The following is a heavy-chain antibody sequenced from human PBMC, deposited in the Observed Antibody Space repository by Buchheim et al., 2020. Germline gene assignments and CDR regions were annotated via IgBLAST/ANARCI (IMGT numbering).Heavy chain of an antibody. Sequence: QVQLVESGGGVVQPGRSLRLSCAASGFTFRTYAMRWVRQAPGKGLEWVADISYGESNTYYADSVKGRFTISRDNSKNTLYLQMNRQGAEDTAVDVCAREDDPSGYWDLLGDIDDWGQGTT. CDR3: AREDDPSGYWDLLGDIDD. CDR2: ISYGESNT. J-gene: IGHJ6*02. D-gene: IGHD3-16*01. CDR1: GFTFRTYA. V-gene: IGHV3-30*14.